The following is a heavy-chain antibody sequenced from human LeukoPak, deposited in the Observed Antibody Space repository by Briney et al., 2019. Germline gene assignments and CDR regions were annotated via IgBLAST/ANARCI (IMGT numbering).Heavy chain of an antibody. Sequence: GGSLRLSCAASGFTFSSYGMHGVRQAPGKGLEWVAVISYDGSNKYYADSVKGRFTISRDNSKNTLYLQMNSLRAEDTAVYYCANQAVAGIGTFDIWGQGTMVTVSS. D-gene: IGHD6-19*01. CDR3: ANQAVAGIGTFDI. V-gene: IGHV3-30*18. CDR1: GFTFSSYG. CDR2: ISYDGSNK. J-gene: IGHJ3*02.